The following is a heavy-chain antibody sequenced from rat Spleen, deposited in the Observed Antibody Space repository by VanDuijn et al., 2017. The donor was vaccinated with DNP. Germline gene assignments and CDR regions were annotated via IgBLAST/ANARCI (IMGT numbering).Heavy chain of an antibody. Sequence: EVKLVESGGGLVQPGRSLKLSCAASGFNFNIYWMGWVRQAPGKGLEWIGEINKDSRTIKYSPSFKDKFTISRDNAQNTLYMQMSKLGSEDTAIYYCERGPNYGGYADYFDYWGQGVMVTVSS. CDR1: GFNFNIYW. CDR3: ERGPNYGGYADYFDY. CDR2: INKDSRTI. V-gene: IGHV4-2*01. J-gene: IGHJ2*01. D-gene: IGHD1-11*01.